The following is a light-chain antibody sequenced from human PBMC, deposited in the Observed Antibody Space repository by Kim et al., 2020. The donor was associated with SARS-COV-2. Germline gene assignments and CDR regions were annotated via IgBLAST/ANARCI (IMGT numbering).Light chain of an antibody. CDR1: QGVSSW. CDR2: AAS. J-gene: IGKJ1*01. CDR3: QQAVIFPRT. V-gene: IGKV1-12*01. Sequence: DIQMTQSPSSVSASVGDRVTITCRASQGVSSWLAWYQQKPGKVPNLLIYAASTLHDGVPSRFSASGSGTDFTLTINNLQPEDFATYYCQQAVIFPRTFGQGTKVEVK.